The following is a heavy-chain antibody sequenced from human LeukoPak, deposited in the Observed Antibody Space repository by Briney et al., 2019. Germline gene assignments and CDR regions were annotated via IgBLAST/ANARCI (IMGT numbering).Heavy chain of an antibody. CDR3: AREYRYGYLYYFDY. CDR1: GGSISSSSYY. V-gene: IGHV4-39*07. CDR2: IYYSGST. Sequence: KPSETLSLTCTVSGGSISSSSYYWGWIRQPPGKGLEWIGSIYYSGSTNYNPSLKSRVTMSVDTSKNQFSLKLSSVTAADTAVYYCAREYRYGYLYYFDYWGQGTLVTVSS. D-gene: IGHD5-18*01. J-gene: IGHJ4*02.